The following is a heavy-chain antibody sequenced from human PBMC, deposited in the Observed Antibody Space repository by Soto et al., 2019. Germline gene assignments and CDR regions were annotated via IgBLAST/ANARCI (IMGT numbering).Heavy chain of an antibody. V-gene: IGHV4-59*01. D-gene: IGHD3-3*01. CDR2: IYYSGST. J-gene: IGHJ5*02. Sequence: SETLSLTCTVSGGSISSYYWSWIRQPPGKGLEWIGYIYYSGSTNYNPSLKSRVTISVDTSKNQFSLKLSSVTAADTAVYYCARQEDYDFWSGYPNWSDPWGQGTLVTVSS. CDR1: GGSISSYY. CDR3: ARQEDYDFWSGYPNWSDP.